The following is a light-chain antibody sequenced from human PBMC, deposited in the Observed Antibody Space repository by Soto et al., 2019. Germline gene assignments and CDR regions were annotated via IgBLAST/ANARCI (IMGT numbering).Light chain of an antibody. V-gene: IGLV1-40*01. Sequence: QSVLTQPPSVSGARGQGVTISCIGNNSNTGAGFDVHWYHQIPGTTPRLLIYGSTDRPSGVPDRFSGSKSGTSASLVITGLQAEDEADYYCQSFDSRLSGLVFGGGTKLTVL. J-gene: IGLJ2*01. CDR3: QSFDSRLSGLV. CDR1: NSNTGAGFD. CDR2: GST.